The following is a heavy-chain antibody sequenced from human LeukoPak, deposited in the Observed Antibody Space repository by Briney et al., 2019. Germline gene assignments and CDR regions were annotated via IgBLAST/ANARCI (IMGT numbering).Heavy chain of an antibody. J-gene: IGHJ3*02. CDR2: ISSSSSYI. D-gene: IGHD1-26*01. CDR3: ARSGSFDAFDI. V-gene: IGHV3-21*01. Sequence: GGSLRLSCAASGFTFSSYSMNWVRQAPGKGLEWVSSISSSSSYIYYADSVKGRFTISRDNAKNSLYLQMNSLRAEDTAVYYCARSGSFDAFDIWGQGTMVTVSS. CDR1: GFTFSSYS.